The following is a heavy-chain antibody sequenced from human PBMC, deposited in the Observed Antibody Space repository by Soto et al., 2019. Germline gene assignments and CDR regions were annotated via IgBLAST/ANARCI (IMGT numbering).Heavy chain of an antibody. V-gene: IGHV4-34*01. D-gene: IGHD2-2*01. Sequence: ASETLSLTCAVYGGSFSGYYWSWIRQPPGKGLEWIGEINHSGSTNYNPSLKSRVTISVDTSKNQFSLKLSSVTAADTAVYYCARGPRRVPAAMLAYYYYYMDVWGKGTTVTVSS. CDR3: ARGPRRVPAAMLAYYYYYMDV. CDR2: INHSGST. CDR1: GGSFSGYY. J-gene: IGHJ6*03.